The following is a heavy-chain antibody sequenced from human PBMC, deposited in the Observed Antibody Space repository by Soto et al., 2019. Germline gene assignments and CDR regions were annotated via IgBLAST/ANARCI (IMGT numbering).Heavy chain of an antibody. Sequence: SDALSLTWTFSGGSISSVGYYSCWIRQHPGKGLEWIGYIYYSGSTYYNPSLKSRVTISVDTSKNQFSLKLSSVTAADTAVYYCARVRPTDYGDYRAFDIWGQGTMVTVSS. V-gene: IGHV4-31*02. J-gene: IGHJ3*02. CDR2: IYYSGST. D-gene: IGHD4-17*01. CDR1: GGSISSVGYY. CDR3: ARVRPTDYGDYRAFDI.